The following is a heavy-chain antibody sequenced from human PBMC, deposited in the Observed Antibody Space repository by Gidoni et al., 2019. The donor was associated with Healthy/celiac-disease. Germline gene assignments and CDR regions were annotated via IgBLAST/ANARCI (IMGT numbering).Heavy chain of an antibody. J-gene: IGHJ4*02. Sequence: QVQLVQSGAEVKKPGASVQVSCKASGYPFTSYDAKWVRQATGQWREWMGWMNPNRGNTGYAQKFQGRVTMTRNTSRSTANMELSSLRSEDTAVYYCARGLAYCSGGSCFYYFDYWGQGTLVTVSS. CDR2: MNPNRGNT. D-gene: IGHD2-15*01. CDR3: ARGLAYCSGGSCFYYFDY. CDR1: GYPFTSYD. V-gene: IGHV1-8*01.